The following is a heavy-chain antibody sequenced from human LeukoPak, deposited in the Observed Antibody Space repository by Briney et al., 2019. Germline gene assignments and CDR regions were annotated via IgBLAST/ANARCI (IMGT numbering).Heavy chain of an antibody. V-gene: IGHV1-2*02. CDR1: GYTFTSYD. CDR2: INPNSGGT. J-gene: IGHJ4*02. D-gene: IGHD1-26*01. Sequence: ASVKVSCKASGYTFTSYDINWVRQAPGQGLEWMGWINPNSGGTNYAQKFQGRVTMTRDTSISTAYMELSRLRSDDTAVYYCARDESIVGATFYCWGQGTLVTVSS. CDR3: ARDESIVGATFYC.